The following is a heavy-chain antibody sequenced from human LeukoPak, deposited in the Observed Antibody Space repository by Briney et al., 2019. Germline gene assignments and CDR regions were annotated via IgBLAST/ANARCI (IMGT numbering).Heavy chain of an antibody. V-gene: IGHV1-69*04. CDR2: IIPIFGIA. D-gene: IGHD5-24*01. J-gene: IGHJ5*02. Sequence: SVKVSCKASGGTFSSYAISWVRQAPGQGLEWMGRIIPIFGIANYAQKFQGRVTITADKSTSTAYMELSSLRSEDTAVYYCARDGDGYPSGNWFDPWGQGILVTVSS. CDR1: GGTFSSYA. CDR3: ARDGDGYPSGNWFDP.